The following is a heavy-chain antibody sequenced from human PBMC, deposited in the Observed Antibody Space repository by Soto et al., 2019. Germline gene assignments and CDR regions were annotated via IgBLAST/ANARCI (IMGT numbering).Heavy chain of an antibody. CDR1: GGSTSSGDSF. V-gene: IGHV4-61*08. D-gene: IGHD3-3*01. J-gene: IGHJ4*02. CDR2: IYYSGST. CDR3: ASSPRGYDFWSGRYYFDY. Sequence: SETLSLTCTVSGGSTSSGDSFWSWIRQPPGKGLEWIGYIYYSGSTNYNPSLKSRVTISVDTSKNQFSLKLSSVTAADTAVYYCASSPRGYDFWSGRYYFDYWGQGTLVTVSS.